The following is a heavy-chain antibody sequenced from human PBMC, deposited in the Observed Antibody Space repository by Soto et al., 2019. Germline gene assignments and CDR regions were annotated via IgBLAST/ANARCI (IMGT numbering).Heavy chain of an antibody. D-gene: IGHD1-26*01. CDR1: GFTFSSYG. CDR3: AKEGGLSGSYYISSSYYFDY. CDR2: ISYDGSNT. V-gene: IGHV3-30*18. J-gene: IGHJ4*02. Sequence: GGSLRLSCAASGFTFSSYGMHWVRQAPGKGLEWVAIISYDGSNTYYADSVKGRFTISRDNSKNTLYLQMNSVRAEDTSVYYCAKEGGLSGSYYISSSYYFDYWGQGTLVTVSS.